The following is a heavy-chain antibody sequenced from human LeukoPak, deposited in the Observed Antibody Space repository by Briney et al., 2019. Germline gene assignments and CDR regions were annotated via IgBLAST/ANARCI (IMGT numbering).Heavy chain of an antibody. J-gene: IGHJ1*01. CDR3: ARDKAVTTEVTQHFQH. CDR2: ISAYNGYT. D-gene: IGHD4-23*01. Sequence: ASVKVSCKASGYTFTSYGISWVRQAPGQGLEWMGWISAYNGYTDYAQKLQFRVTMTTDTSTSTAYMELRSLRSDDTAVYYCARDKAVTTEVTQHFQHWGRGTLVTVSS. CDR1: GYTFTSYG. V-gene: IGHV1-18*01.